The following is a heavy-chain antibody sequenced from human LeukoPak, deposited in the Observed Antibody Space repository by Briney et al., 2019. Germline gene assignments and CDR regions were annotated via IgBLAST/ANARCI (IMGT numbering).Heavy chain of an antibody. CDR3: VRDGEYSHGIDFDY. J-gene: IGHJ4*02. D-gene: IGHD5-18*01. CDR2: TNGDGSDT. V-gene: IGHV3-74*03. Sequence: SGVSLRLSCAASGFTLSTSWMHWDRHAPGKGLVWVSRTNGDGSDTTYADSVKGRFTISRDSATTSLYLQINSLRAADTAIYYCVRDGEYSHGIDFDYWGQGTLVTVSP. CDR1: GFTLSTSW.